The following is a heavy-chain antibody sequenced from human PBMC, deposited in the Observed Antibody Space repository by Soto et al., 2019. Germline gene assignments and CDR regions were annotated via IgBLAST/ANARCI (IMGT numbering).Heavy chain of an antibody. CDR3: ARGERYCSGGSCYDYYYYYMDV. CDR2: IIPILGIA. Sequence: SVKVSCKASGGTFSSYTISWVRQAPGQGLEWMGRIIPILGIANYAQKFQGRVTITADKSTSTAYMELSSLRSEDTAVYYCARGERYCSGGSCYDYYYYYMDVWGKGTTVTVSS. V-gene: IGHV1-69*02. J-gene: IGHJ6*03. CDR1: GGTFSSYT. D-gene: IGHD2-15*01.